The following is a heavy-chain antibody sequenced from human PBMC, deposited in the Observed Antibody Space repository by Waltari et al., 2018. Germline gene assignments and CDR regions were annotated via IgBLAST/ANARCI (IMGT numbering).Heavy chain of an antibody. CDR3: GRFTRGRNSDY. CDR2: IKEDGSEK. J-gene: IGHJ4*02. Sequence: EVQLVESGGGLVQPGGSLRPSCVASGFTFSIYWMSWVRQAPGKGLEWVANIKEDGSEKYYVDSVKGRFTVSRDNAKNSLYLQMNSLRAEDTAVYYCGRFTRGRNSDYWGPGTLLTVSS. CDR1: GFTFSIYW. D-gene: IGHD1-26*01. V-gene: IGHV3-7*01.